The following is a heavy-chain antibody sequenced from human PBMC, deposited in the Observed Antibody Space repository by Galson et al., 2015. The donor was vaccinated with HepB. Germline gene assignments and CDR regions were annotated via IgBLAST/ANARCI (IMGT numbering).Heavy chain of an antibody. D-gene: IGHD3-10*01. CDR2: IIPIFGTA. J-gene: IGHJ5*02. V-gene: IGHV1-69*13. Sequence: SVKVSCKASGGTFSSYAISWVRQAPGQGLEWMGGIIPIFGTANYAQKFQGRVTITADESTSTAYMELSSLRSEDTAVYYCARGERFGESNWFDPWGQGTLVTVSS. CDR1: GGTFSSYA. CDR3: ARGERFGESNWFDP.